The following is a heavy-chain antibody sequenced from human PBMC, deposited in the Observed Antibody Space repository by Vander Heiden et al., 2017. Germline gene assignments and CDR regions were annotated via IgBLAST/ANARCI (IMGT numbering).Heavy chain of an antibody. CDR1: GFSFNSYA. J-gene: IGHJ4*02. CDR3: AKDLNLWSGYPQLFDY. Sequence: EVQLLASGGGLVQPGGSLRLSCAASGFSFNSYAMSWVRQAPGKGLEWVSGISGSGYNTYYADSVKGRFTISRDNSKNTLYLQMNSLRAEDTAVYYCAKDLNLWSGYPQLFDYWGQGTLVTVSS. CDR2: ISGSGYNT. D-gene: IGHD3-3*01. V-gene: IGHV3-23*01.